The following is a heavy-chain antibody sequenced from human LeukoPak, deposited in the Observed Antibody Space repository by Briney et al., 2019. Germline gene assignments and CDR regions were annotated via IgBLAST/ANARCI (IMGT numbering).Heavy chain of an antibody. J-gene: IGHJ4*02. Sequence: ASVKVSCKASGYTFTGYFMRWVRQAPGQGLEWMGWINPNSGDTNYAQKFQGRVTMTRDTSISTAYMELSRLRSDDTPVCYCARDSDPTYYFDSGPYHAYWGQGTLVTVSS. CDR2: INPNSGDT. D-gene: IGHD3-10*01. V-gene: IGHV1-2*02. CDR3: ARDSDPTYYFDSGPYHAY. CDR1: GYTFTGYF.